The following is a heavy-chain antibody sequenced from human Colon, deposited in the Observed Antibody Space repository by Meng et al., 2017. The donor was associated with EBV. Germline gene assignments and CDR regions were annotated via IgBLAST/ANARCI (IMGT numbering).Heavy chain of an antibody. CDR3: ARVGAYCGGDCYHPR. D-gene: IGHD2-21*02. CDR2: IYHSGST. V-gene: IGHV4-4*02. Sequence: SGAGSVEPSGTRSLPSAVHGCSLSSRNWWSWVRQPPGKGLEWIGEIYHSGSTNYNPSLKSRVTISVDESKNQFSLRLSSVTAADTAVYYCARVGAYCGGDCYHPRWGQGTLVTVSS. CDR1: GCSLSSRNW. J-gene: IGHJ4*02.